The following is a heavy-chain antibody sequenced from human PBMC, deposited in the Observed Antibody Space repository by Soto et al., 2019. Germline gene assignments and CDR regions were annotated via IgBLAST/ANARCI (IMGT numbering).Heavy chain of an antibody. V-gene: IGHV3-7*01. J-gene: IGHJ4*02. D-gene: IGHD3-16*01. Sequence: AGSLRHSFAASGFTLGSYWMSWVRQAPGKGLEWLATIKMDASEKKYVDSAKGRFTMFRDNAKNSLYLQMDSLSDEETAIYYCVRDQNWAFDYWGQGAQVTVSS. CDR1: GFTLGSYW. CDR3: VRDQNWAFDY. CDR2: IKMDASEK.